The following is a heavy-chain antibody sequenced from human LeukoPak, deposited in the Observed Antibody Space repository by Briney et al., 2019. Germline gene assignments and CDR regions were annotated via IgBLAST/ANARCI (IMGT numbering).Heavy chain of an antibody. CDR2: INSDGSST. V-gene: IGHV3-74*01. D-gene: IGHD3-22*01. J-gene: IGHJ4*02. CDR1: GFTFSSYW. Sequence: GGSLGLSCAASGFTFSSYWMHWVRQAPGKGLVWVSRINSDGSSTSYADSVKGRFTISRDNAKNTLYLQMNSLRAEDTAVYYCARGYYDSSAYTCNYWGQGTLVTVSS. CDR3: ARGYYDSSAYTCNY.